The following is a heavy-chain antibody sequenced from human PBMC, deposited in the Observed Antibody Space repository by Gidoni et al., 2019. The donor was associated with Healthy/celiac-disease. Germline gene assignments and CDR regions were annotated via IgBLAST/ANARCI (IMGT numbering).Heavy chain of an antibody. Sequence: QVQLQESGPGLVKPSETLSLTCTVSGGSISSYSWSWIRQPPGKGLEWIGYIYYSGSTNYNPSLKSRVTISVDTSKNQFSLKLSSVTAADTAVYYCARGARSSGRQSLNWFDPWGQGTLVTVSS. V-gene: IGHV4-59*01. CDR3: ARGARSSGRQSLNWFDP. CDR1: GGSISSYS. D-gene: IGHD6-19*01. CDR2: IYYSGST. J-gene: IGHJ5*02.